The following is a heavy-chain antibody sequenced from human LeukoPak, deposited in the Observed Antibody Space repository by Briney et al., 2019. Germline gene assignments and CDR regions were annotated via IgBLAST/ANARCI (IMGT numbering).Heavy chain of an antibody. V-gene: IGHV6-1*01. CDR3: ARGRYVAAGGGVDC. CDR1: GDSVSGNSGT. Sequence: SQTLSLTCAISGDSVSGNSGTWNWVRQSPSRGLEWLGRTYYRSKWYNDYAVSVKSRISINPDTSKNQFSLQLNSVTPEDTAVYYCARGRYVAAGGGVDCWGQGTLVTVSS. J-gene: IGHJ4*02. D-gene: IGHD6-13*01. CDR2: TYYRSKWYN.